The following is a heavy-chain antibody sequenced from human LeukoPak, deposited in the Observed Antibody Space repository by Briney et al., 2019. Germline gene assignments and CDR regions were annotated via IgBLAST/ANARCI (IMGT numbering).Heavy chain of an antibody. V-gene: IGHV4-4*07. D-gene: IGHD6-13*01. CDR1: GDSITSYY. CDR3: ARESVAIGTRWFDP. Sequence: PSETLSLTCTVSGDSITSYYWSWIRQPAGKGLEWIGRIYISENNNYNPSPKSRVTMSLDTSKNQFSLKLSSVTAADTAIYYCARESVAIGTRWFDPWGQGTLVTVSS. CDR2: IYISENN. J-gene: IGHJ5*02.